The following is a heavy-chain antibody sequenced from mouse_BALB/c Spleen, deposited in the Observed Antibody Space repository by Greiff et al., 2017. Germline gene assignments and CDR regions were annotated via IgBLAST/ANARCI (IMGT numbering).Heavy chain of an antibody. CDR1: GYSFTSYW. CDR2: IDPSDSET. CDR3: TRTTDYYAMDY. V-gene: IGHV1S127*01. D-gene: IGHD2-12*01. J-gene: IGHJ4*01. Sequence: QVQLQQSGPQLVRPGASVKISCKASGYSFTSYWMHWVKQRPGQGLEWIGMIDPSDSETRLNQKFKDKATLTVDKSSSTAYMQLSSLTSEDSAVYYCTRTTDYYAMDYWGQGTSVTVSS.